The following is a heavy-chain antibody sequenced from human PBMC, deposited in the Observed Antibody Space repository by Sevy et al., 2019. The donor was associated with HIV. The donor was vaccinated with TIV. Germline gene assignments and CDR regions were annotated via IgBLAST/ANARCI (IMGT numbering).Heavy chain of an antibody. CDR2: ISAYNGNT. CDR3: ARDLYDFWSGYPNGDAFDI. Sequence: ASVKVSCKASGYTFTSYGISWVRQAPGQGLEWMGWISAYNGNTNYAQKLQGRVTMTTDTSTSTAYTELRSLRSDDTAVYYCARDLYDFWSGYPNGDAFDIWGQGTMVTVSS. D-gene: IGHD3-3*01. V-gene: IGHV1-18*01. CDR1: GYTFTSYG. J-gene: IGHJ3*02.